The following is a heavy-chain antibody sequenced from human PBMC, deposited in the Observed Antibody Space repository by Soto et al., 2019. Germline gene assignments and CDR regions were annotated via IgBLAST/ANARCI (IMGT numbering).Heavy chain of an antibody. Sequence: QVQLVESGGGVVQPGRSLRLSCAASGFTFSSYAMHWVRQAPGKGLEWVAVISYDGSNKYYADSVTGRFTISRDNSKNTRYLQMNSLRAEDTAVYYCARASGAARPGDYWGQGTLVTVAS. V-gene: IGHV3-30-3*01. CDR2: ISYDGSNK. D-gene: IGHD6-6*01. CDR3: ARASGAARPGDY. CDR1: GFTFSSYA. J-gene: IGHJ4*02.